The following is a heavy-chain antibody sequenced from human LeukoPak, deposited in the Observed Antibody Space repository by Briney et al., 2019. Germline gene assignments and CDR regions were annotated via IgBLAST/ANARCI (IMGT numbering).Heavy chain of an antibody. Sequence: ASVKVSCKASGYTFTGYYMHWVRQAPGQGLEWKGWINPNSGGTNYAQKFQGRVTMTRDTSISTAYMELSRLRSDDTAVYYCATYDPLYFQHWGQGTLVTVSS. CDR3: ATYDPLYFQH. CDR1: GYTFTGYY. CDR2: INPNSGGT. J-gene: IGHJ1*01. V-gene: IGHV1-2*02. D-gene: IGHD5-12*01.